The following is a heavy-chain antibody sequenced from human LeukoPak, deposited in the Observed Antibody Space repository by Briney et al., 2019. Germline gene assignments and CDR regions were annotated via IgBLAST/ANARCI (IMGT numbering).Heavy chain of an antibody. D-gene: IGHD3-3*01. CDR2: IIPIFGTA. CDR3: ASSPGARDFWSDY. V-gene: IGHV1-69*05. J-gene: IGHJ4*02. Sequence: SVKVSCKASGGTFSSYAISWVRQAPGQGLEWMGGIIPIFGTANYAQKFQGRVTITTDESTSTAYMELSSLRSEDTAVYYCASSPGARDFWSDYWGQGTLVTVSS. CDR1: GGTFSSYA.